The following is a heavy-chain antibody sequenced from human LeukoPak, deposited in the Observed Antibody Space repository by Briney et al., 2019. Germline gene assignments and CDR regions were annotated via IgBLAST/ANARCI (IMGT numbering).Heavy chain of an antibody. V-gene: IGHV3-23*01. CDR2: ISGSGGST. D-gene: IGHD6-13*01. CDR1: GFTFSSYA. CDR3: ARGNSSSWYFDY. J-gene: IGHJ4*02. Sequence: PGESLRLSCAASGFTFSSYAMSWVRQAPGKGLEWVSAISGSGGSTYYADSVKGRFTISRDNSKNTLYLQMNSLRAEDTAVYYCARGNSSSWYFDYWGQGTLVTVSS.